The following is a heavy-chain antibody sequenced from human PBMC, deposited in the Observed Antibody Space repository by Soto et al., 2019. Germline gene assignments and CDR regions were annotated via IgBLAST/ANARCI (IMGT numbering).Heavy chain of an antibody. D-gene: IGHD3-22*01. CDR1: GGSISSGDYY. J-gene: IGHJ4*02. CDR2: IYYSGST. CDR3: ARDNGGAYDPVE. V-gene: IGHV4-30-4*01. Sequence: QVQLQESGPGLVKPSQTLSLTCTVSGGSISSGDYYWIWIRQPPGEGLECIGYIYYSGSTYYNQSLESRVTMSVDTSRNQFHLKLPPVTAADTAVYYCARDNGGAYDPVEWGQGTLVTVSS.